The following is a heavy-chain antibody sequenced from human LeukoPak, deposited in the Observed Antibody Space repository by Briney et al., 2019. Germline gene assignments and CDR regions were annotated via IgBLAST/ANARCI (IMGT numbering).Heavy chain of an antibody. V-gene: IGHV1-46*01. Sequence: ASVKVSCKASGYTFTSYYMYWVRQAPGQGPEWMGIINPNGGSTSYAQKFQGRVTITAGESTSTAYMELSSLRSEDTAVYYCAREEGDGYNYYFDYWGQGTLVTVSS. D-gene: IGHD5-24*01. CDR3: AREEGDGYNYYFDY. CDR1: GYTFTSYY. CDR2: INPNGGST. J-gene: IGHJ4*02.